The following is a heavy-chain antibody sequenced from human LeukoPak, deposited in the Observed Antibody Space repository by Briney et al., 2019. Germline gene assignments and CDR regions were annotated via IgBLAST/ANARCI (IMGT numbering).Heavy chain of an antibody. J-gene: IGHJ6*02. D-gene: IGHD2-2*01. CDR2: ISWNSGSI. Sequence: SLRLSCAASGFTFDDYAMHWVRQAPGKGLEWVSGISWNSGSIGYADSVKGRFTISRDNAKNSLYLQMNSLRAEDTALYYCARAVVPAAMDYYYGMDVWGQGTTVTVSS. CDR3: ARAVVPAAMDYYYGMDV. CDR1: GFTFDDYA. V-gene: IGHV3-9*01.